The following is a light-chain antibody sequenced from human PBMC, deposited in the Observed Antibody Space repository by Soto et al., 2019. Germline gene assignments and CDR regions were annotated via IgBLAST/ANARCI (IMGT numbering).Light chain of an antibody. CDR3: SQHNAYPWT. CDR2: AAS. J-gene: IGKJ1*01. V-gene: IGKV1-17*01. Sequence: DIQMTQSPSSLAASVGDRVIITCRASQGVGNEVGWYQQKPGKAPKRLIYAASTLQSGTPSRFSGSGSGTEFTLTISSLQPEDFATYFCSQHNAYPWTFGQGTRVEMK. CDR1: QGVGNE.